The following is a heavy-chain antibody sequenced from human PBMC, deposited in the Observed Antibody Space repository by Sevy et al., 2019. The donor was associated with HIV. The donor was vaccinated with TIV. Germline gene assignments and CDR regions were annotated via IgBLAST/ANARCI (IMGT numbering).Heavy chain of an antibody. CDR2: ISSNGGST. CDR3: AREGVGVYSYSLDY. D-gene: IGHD5-18*01. J-gene: IGHJ4*02. Sequence: GGSLRLSCAASGFSFSSYALHWVRQAPGKGLEYVSAISSNGGSTYYADSVKGRFTISRDNSKNTLYLQMGSLRAEDMVVYYCAREGVGVYSYSLDYWGQGTLVTVSS. V-gene: IGHV3-64*02. CDR1: GFSFSSYA.